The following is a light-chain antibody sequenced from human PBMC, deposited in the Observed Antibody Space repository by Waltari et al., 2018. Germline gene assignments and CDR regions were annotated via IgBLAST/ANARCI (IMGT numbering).Light chain of an antibody. CDR3: QQYNTFPFT. CDR2: KAS. Sequence: DIQMPQSPSTLSASVGDSVTITCRASQSIRVWLAWYQQKPGKAPKLLIYKASSLESGVPSRFSGSGSGTEFTLTISSLQPDDFATYYCQQYNTFPFTFGPGTKVDIK. J-gene: IGKJ3*01. V-gene: IGKV1-5*03. CDR1: QSIRVW.